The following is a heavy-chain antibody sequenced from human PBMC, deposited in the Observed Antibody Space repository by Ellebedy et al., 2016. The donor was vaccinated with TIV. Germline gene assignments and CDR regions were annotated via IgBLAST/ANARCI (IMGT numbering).Heavy chain of an antibody. J-gene: IGHJ4*02. CDR3: ATYSGSY. Sequence: GESLKISCAASRFTFSSYWMTWVRQAPGKGLEWVANMKHDGFGKYYVDSVKGRFTISRDNARNSLFLQMNGLRAEDTAVYYCATYSGSYWGQGTLVTVSS. D-gene: IGHD1-26*01. V-gene: IGHV3-7*01. CDR1: RFTFSSYW. CDR2: MKHDGFGK.